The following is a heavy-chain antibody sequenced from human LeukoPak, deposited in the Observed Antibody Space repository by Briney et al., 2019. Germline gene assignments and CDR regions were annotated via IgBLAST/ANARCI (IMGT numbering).Heavy chain of an antibody. V-gene: IGHV1-8*01. D-gene: IGHD3-3*01. CDR1: GYTFTSYD. CDR2: MNPNSGNT. CDR3: ARDPTHYDFWSGYKFDP. Sequence: ASVKVSCKASGYTFTSYDINWVRQATGQGLEWMGWMNPNSGNTGYAQKFQGRVTMTRDTSTSTVYMELSSLRSEDTAVYYCARDPTHYDFWSGYKFDPWGQGTLVTVSS. J-gene: IGHJ5*02.